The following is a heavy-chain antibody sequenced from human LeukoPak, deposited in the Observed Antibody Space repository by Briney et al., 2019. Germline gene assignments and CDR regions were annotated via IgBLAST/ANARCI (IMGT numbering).Heavy chain of an antibody. D-gene: IGHD3-10*01. CDR3: AKDVFTMVRGVLEY. CDR1: GVTFSGYS. CDR2: ITATSLHI. Sequence: PGGSLRLSCAASGVTFSGYSMNWVRQAPGKGLEWVSAITATSLHIYYADSVKGRFTISRDNAKNSLYLQMNSLRSEDTALYYCAKDVFTMVRGVLEYWGQGTLVTVSS. V-gene: IGHV3-21*04. J-gene: IGHJ4*02.